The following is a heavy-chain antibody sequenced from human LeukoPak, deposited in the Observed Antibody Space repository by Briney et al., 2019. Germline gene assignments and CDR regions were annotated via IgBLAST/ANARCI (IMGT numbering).Heavy chain of an antibody. CDR3: ARALAAQGPPFDY. CDR2: IYHSGST. J-gene: IGHJ4*02. D-gene: IGHD6-6*01. CDR1: GGSISSGGYY. Sequence: SETLSLTCTVSGGSISSGGYYWSWIRQPPGKGLEWIGYIYHSGSTYYNPSLKSRVTISVDRSKNQFSLKLSSVTAADTAVYYCARALAAQGPPFDYWGQGTLVTVSS. V-gene: IGHV4-30-2*01.